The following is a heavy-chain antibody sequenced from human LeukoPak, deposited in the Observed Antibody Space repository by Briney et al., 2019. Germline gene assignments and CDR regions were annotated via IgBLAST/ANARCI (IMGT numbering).Heavy chain of an antibody. Sequence: ASVKVSCKASGYIFRNYDISWVRQATGQGLEWMGWMNPNSGNTGSAQNFQGRVTITRNTPISTAYMELSSLRSEDTAVYYCARGGGGSYYGAFDIWGQGTMVTVSS. CDR3: ARGGGGSYYGAFDI. V-gene: IGHV1-8*01. CDR1: GYIFRNYD. D-gene: IGHD1-26*01. CDR2: MNPNSGNT. J-gene: IGHJ3*02.